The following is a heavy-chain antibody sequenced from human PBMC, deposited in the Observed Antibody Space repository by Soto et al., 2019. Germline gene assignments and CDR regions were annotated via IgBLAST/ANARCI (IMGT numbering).Heavy chain of an antibody. Sequence: ASVKVSCKASGYTFTSYGISWVRQAPGQGLEWMGWISAYNGNTNYAQKLQGRVTMTTDTSTSTAYMELRSLRSDDTAVYYCARGYCSSTSCYIGYYYYGMGVWGQGTTVTVSS. CDR1: GYTFTSYG. CDR2: ISAYNGNT. J-gene: IGHJ6*02. CDR3: ARGYCSSTSCYIGYYYYGMGV. D-gene: IGHD2-2*02. V-gene: IGHV1-18*04.